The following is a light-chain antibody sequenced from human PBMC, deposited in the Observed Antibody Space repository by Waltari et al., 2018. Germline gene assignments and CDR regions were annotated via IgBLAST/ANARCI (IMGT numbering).Light chain of an antibody. V-gene: IGKV3-20*01. CDR3: HDYGGSPAT. J-gene: IGKJ1*01. CDR2: GAS. CDR1: PSISTSSSLLVRHSHTLPY. Sequence: VLTLSPGTLSLSPGERATLSCSASPSISTSSSLLVRHSHTLPYLAWYHQRPDHAPRLLIHGASSRATGSPDRFSGGGSGTDGTLTINRLAPEEFAGYYCHDYGGSPATFDQGTKGEI.